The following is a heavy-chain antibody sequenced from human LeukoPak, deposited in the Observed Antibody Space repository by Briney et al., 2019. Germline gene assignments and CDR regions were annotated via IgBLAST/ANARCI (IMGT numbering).Heavy chain of an antibody. CDR1: GFTFSSYS. D-gene: IGHD3-22*01. J-gene: IGHJ6*03. Sequence: PGGSLRLSCAASGFTFSSYSMNWVRQAPGKGLEWVSSISSSSSYIYYADSVKGRFTISRDNAKNSLYLQMNSLRAEDTAVYYCARGVEDSSGYDYYYYMDVWGKGTTVTVSS. CDR3: ARGVEDSSGYDYYYYMDV. V-gene: IGHV3-21*01. CDR2: ISSSSSYI.